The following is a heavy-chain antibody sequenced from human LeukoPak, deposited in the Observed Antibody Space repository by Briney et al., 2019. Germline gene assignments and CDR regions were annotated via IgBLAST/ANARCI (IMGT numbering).Heavy chain of an antibody. CDR2: ISSSSSYI. D-gene: IGHD3-9*01. Sequence: GGSLRLSCAASGFTFSSYSMDWVRQAPGKGLEWVSSISSSSSYIYYADSVKGRFTISRDNAKNSLYLQMNSLRAEDTAVYYCARARYYDILTGYWGYYYYYMDVWGKGTTVTVSS. CDR3: ARARYYDILTGYWGYYYYYMDV. J-gene: IGHJ6*03. V-gene: IGHV3-21*01. CDR1: GFTFSSYS.